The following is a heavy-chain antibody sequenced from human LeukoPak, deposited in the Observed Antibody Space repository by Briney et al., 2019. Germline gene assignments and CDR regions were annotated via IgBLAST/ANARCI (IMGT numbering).Heavy chain of an antibody. V-gene: IGHV3-23*01. CDR1: GFTFSSYG. J-gene: IGHJ4*02. CDR2: ISGSGGST. Sequence: PGGTLRLSCAASGFTFSSYGMSWVRQAPGKGLEWVSAISGSGGSTHYADSVKGRFTISRDNSKNTLYLQMNSLRAEDTAVYYCAKVLSITMIVVVMPTFDYWGQGTLVTVSS. D-gene: IGHD3-22*01. CDR3: AKVLSITMIVVVMPTFDY.